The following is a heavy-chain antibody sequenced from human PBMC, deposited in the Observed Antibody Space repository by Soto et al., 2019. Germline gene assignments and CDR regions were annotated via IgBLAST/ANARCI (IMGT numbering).Heavy chain of an antibody. CDR1: GFTFSSYG. J-gene: IGHJ4*02. CDR2: ISYDGSNK. V-gene: IGHV3-30*18. D-gene: IGHD2-2*01. Sequence: LRLSCAASGFTFSSYGMHWVRQAPGKGLEWVAVISYDGSNKYYADSVKGRFTISRDNSKNTLYLQMNSLRAEDTAVYYCAKGSSDIVVVPAAWDYWGQGTLVTVSS. CDR3: AKGSSDIVVVPAAWDY.